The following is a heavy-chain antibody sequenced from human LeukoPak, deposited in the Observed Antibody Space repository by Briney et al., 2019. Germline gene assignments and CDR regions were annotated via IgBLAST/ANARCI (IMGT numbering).Heavy chain of an antibody. CDR2: IIPIVGTA. CDR1: GGTFSSYA. Sequence: SVKVSCKASGGTFSSYAISWVRQAPGQGLEWMGGIIPIVGTADYAQKFQGRVTITADESTSTAYMELSSLRSEDTAVYYCASGGSYSFSGVDYFDYWGQGTLVTVSS. D-gene: IGHD1-26*01. V-gene: IGHV1-69*01. CDR3: ASGGSYSFSGVDYFDY. J-gene: IGHJ4*02.